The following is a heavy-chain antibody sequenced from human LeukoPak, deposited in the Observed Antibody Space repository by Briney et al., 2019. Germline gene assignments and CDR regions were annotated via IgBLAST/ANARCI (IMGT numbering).Heavy chain of an antibody. CDR2: ISNSGVTT. Sequence: GGPLRLPCAPSGFPFNSCAMSGFRRARGRGGEGFSPISNSGVTTNYADSVRGRFTISRDNSKNTLYLQMNSLRAEDTAVYYCAKRSCSGGSCNFDYWGQGTLVTVSS. V-gene: IGHV3-23*01. D-gene: IGHD2-15*01. J-gene: IGHJ4*02. CDR1: GFPFNSCA. CDR3: AKRSCSGGSCNFDY.